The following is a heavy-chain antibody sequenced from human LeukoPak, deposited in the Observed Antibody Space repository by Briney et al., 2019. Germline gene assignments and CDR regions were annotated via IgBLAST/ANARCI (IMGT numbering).Heavy chain of an antibody. CDR3: AKDSPTYYADS. J-gene: IGHJ4*02. CDR1: GFTFSSFG. D-gene: IGHD3-10*01. V-gene: IGHV3-30*02. CDR2: INYNGRDK. Sequence: GGSLRLSCAASGFTFSSFGMHWVRQAPGKGLEWVSFINYNGRDKYYADSVKGRFTISRDSSKNTLSLQMNSLRAEDTAVYFCAKDSPTYYADSWGEGTLVTVSS.